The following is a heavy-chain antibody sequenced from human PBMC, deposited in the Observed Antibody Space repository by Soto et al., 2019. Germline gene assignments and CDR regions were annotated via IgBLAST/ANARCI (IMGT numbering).Heavy chain of an antibody. J-gene: IGHJ4*02. CDR3: ARETGLRSSGWSYYFDF. CDR2: ISSTSSAI. CDR1: GFTFSSYS. D-gene: IGHD6-19*01. V-gene: IGHV3-48*02. Sequence: GGSLRLSCAASGFTFSSYSMNWVRQAPGKGLEWLSYISSTSSAIYYADSVKGRFTISRDNAKNSLSVQMNSLRDEDTAVYFCARETGLRSSGWSYYFDFWGQGTRVTVSS.